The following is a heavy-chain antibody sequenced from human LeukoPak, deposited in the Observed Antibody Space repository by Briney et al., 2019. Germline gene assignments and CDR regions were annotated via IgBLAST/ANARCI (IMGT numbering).Heavy chain of an antibody. V-gene: IGHV3-23*01. D-gene: IGHD6-13*01. CDR1: GFTFSNYA. J-gene: IGHJ4*02. CDR3: ARDTRTGYSSSWYGWAFDH. CDR2: ICGSGGST. Sequence: GGSLRLSCAASGFTFSNYAMTWVRQAPGKGLEWVSGICGSGGSTYYADSVKGRFTISRDNSKNTLYLQMNSLRAEDTAVYYCARDTRTGYSSSWYGWAFDHWGQGSLVTVSS.